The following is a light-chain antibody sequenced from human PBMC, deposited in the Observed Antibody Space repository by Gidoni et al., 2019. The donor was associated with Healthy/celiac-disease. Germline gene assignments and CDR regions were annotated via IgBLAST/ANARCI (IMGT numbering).Light chain of an antibody. CDR2: GSS. Sequence: GTLSLSPGERATLSCRASQSVSSSYLAWYQQTPGQPHRLLIYGSSSRATGIPGRFSGSGSGTYFTLTISILHAEVLAEYYCQHCDSSPRTFXXXTKVEIK. J-gene: IGKJ1*01. CDR1: QSVSSSY. V-gene: IGKV3-20*01. CDR3: QHCDSSPRT.